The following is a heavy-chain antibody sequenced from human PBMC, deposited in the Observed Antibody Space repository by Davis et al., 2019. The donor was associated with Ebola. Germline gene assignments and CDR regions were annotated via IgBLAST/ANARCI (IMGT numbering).Heavy chain of an antibody. V-gene: IGHV3-48*02. CDR2: ITTRGDAR. J-gene: IGHJ4*02. D-gene: IGHD3-16*02. Sequence: PGGSLRLSCVTSGFTFTSYSFNWVRQTPGKGLEWIAHITTRGDARVYADSVKGRFTISRDDATNSLSLQMDALKYEDTAVYYCARDYLFAFDSWGQGTPVTVSS. CDR3: ARDYLFAFDS. CDR1: GFTFTSYS.